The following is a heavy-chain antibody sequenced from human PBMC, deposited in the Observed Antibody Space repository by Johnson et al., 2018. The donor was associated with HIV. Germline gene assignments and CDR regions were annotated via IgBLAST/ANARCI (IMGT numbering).Heavy chain of an antibody. CDR3: ARDRQSGGGDADAFDI. D-gene: IGHD3-16*01. J-gene: IGHJ3*02. CDR1: GFTFDDYA. CDR2: MYGGGST. V-gene: IGHV3-66*01. Sequence: VQLVESGGGLVRPGRSLRLSCAASGFTFDDYAMHWVRQAPGKGLEWVSGMYGGGSTYHADPVKGRFGLSRDNSKNTVYLQMNSLRAEDKAVYYCARDRQSGGGDADAFDIWGQGTLVSVSS.